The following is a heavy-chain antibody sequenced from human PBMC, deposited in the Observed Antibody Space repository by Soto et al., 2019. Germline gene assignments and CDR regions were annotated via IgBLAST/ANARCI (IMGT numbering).Heavy chain of an antibody. CDR2: IYYSGST. CDR1: GGSISSGGYY. V-gene: IGHV4-31*03. CDR3: ATTRYSYGFYFDY. J-gene: IGHJ4*02. Sequence: PSETLSLTCTVSGGSISSGGYYWSWIRQHPGKGLEWIGYIYYSGSTYYNPSLKSRVTISVDTSKNQFSLKLSSVTAADTAVYYCATTRYSYGFYFDYWGQGTLVTVSS. D-gene: IGHD5-18*01.